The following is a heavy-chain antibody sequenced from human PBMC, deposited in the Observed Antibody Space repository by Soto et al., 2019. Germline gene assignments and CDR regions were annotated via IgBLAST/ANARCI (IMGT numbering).Heavy chain of an antibody. CDR2: IKRDGSTT. CDR1: GFTFSDYW. CDR3: AGGAINSYYEDV. V-gene: IGHV3-74*01. Sequence: EVQLVESGGGLVQPGGSLRLSCAASGFTFSDYWMHWVRQAPGKGLEWVSRIKRDGSTTNYADSVKGRFTISRDNAKNTLYLEMKSLRAEDTADYYFAGGAINSYYEDVWGKGPPFTVS. J-gene: IGHJ6*03.